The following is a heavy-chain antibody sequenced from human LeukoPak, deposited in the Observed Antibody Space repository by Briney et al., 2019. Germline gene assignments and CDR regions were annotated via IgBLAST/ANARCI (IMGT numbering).Heavy chain of an antibody. Sequence: GGSLRLSCAGAGFTFTTYSMNWVPQAPGKGLEGLSSISSSGSYRYYADSVKGRFTISRDNAKKSLYLQMNSLRAEDTAVYYCAKCSGGSYYHSDDYWGQGTLVTVSS. D-gene: IGHD2-15*01. CDR2: ISSSGSYR. V-gene: IGHV3-21*01. J-gene: IGHJ4*02. CDR1: GFTFTTYS. CDR3: AKCSGGSYYHSDDY.